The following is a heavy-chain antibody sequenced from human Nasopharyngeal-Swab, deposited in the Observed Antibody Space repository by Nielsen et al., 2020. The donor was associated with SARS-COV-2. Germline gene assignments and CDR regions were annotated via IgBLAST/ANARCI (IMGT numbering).Heavy chain of an antibody. CDR1: GYSISTVRYS. CDR3: ARWSSWYNWIDP. Sequence: GSLILSCAVSGYSISTVRYSWDWIRQPPGKGLEWIGIFYYSGTTYYNPSLKSRVTISVDTSKNQFSLKLNSATAADTAVYYCARWSSWYNWIDPWGQGTQVIVSS. J-gene: IGHJ5*02. D-gene: IGHD6-13*01. CDR2: FYYSGTT. V-gene: IGHV4-39*01.